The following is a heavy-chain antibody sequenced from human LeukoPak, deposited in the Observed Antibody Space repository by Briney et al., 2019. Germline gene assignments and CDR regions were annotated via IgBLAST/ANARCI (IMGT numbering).Heavy chain of an antibody. D-gene: IGHD1-26*01. CDR1: GFTFTNYA. CDR3: ARGGASYFDY. V-gene: IGHV3-30-3*01. J-gene: IGHJ4*02. CDR2: ISNDGSHK. Sequence: PGGSLRLSCAASGFTFTNYAIHWVRQAPGKGLEWVAVISNDGSHKYYADSVKGRFTISRDNSKNTLYLQMDSLRAEDTAVYYCARGGASYFDYWGQGTLVTVSS.